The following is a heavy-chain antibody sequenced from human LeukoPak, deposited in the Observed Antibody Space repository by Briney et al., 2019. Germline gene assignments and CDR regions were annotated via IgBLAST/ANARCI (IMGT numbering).Heavy chain of an antibody. CDR2: IEQEGSEK. V-gene: IGHV3-7*01. Sequence: GGSLRLSCAASGFTFSSYWMTWVRQAPGKGLEWVANIEQEGSEKYYVDSVKGRSTISRDNAKNSLYLQLNSLRAEDTAVYYCARGSSCWHDWYFDFWGRGTLVTVSS. CDR3: ARGSSCWHDWYFDF. CDR1: GFTFSSYW. D-gene: IGHD6-19*01. J-gene: IGHJ2*01.